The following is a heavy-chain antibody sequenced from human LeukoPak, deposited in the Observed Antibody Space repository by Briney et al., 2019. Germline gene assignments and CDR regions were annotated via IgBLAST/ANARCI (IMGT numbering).Heavy chain of an antibody. CDR3: ARSRGPGSHWFDP. Sequence: PGGSLSLTCAASGFTISNFDLSWIRQPPGKGLEWVSTISDTTDYADSVRGRFTISRDEWKNTLYLQVDSLRAEDTAIYSCARSRGPGSHWFDPWGQGTLVTVSS. J-gene: IGHJ5*02. CDR2: ISDTT. D-gene: IGHD3-10*01. V-gene: IGHV3-23*01. CDR1: GFTISNFD.